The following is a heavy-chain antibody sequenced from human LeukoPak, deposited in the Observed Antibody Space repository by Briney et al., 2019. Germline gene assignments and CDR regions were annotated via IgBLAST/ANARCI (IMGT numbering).Heavy chain of an antibody. CDR1: GGSISSYY. Sequence: SETLSLTCTVSGGSISSYYCGWIRQPPGKGLEWIGTIHYSGKTYYNPSLKSRITISIDTSKKQFALKLSSVTAADTAVYYCARDYGDHRVDYWGQGTLVTVSS. D-gene: IGHD4-17*01. J-gene: IGHJ4*02. CDR2: IHYSGKT. V-gene: IGHV4-39*06. CDR3: ARDYGDHRVDY.